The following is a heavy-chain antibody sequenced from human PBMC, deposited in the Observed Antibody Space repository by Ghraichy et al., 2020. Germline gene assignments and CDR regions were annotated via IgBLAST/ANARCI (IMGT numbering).Heavy chain of an antibody. CDR2: IFHSGST. D-gene: IGHD7-27*01. V-gene: IGHV4-30-2*01. Sequence: SQTLSLTCGVSGASITSGGYSWTWIRQPPGKGLEWIGYIFHSGSTYSYSPSLKSRVSMSVDAPKNQFSLKVTSVTAADTAVYFCARVQRDATGDGYFDLWGPGTLVTVSS. CDR3: ARVQRDATGDGYFDL. J-gene: IGHJ2*01. CDR1: GASITSGGYS.